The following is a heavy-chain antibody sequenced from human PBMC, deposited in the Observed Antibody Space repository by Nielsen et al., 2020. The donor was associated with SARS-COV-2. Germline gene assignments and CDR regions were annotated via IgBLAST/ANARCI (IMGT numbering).Heavy chain of an antibody. CDR1: GFTFSSYA. CDR3: VRLGRGFGELNWFDP. Sequence: GGSLRLSCLASGFTFSSYAMHWVRQAPGKGLEYVSATSSNGGNTYYADSVKGRFTISRDNSKNTLYLQLSSLRAEDTAVYYCVRLGRGFGELNWFDPWGQGTLVTVSS. CDR2: TSSNGGNT. V-gene: IGHV3-64D*08. D-gene: IGHD3-10*01. J-gene: IGHJ5*02.